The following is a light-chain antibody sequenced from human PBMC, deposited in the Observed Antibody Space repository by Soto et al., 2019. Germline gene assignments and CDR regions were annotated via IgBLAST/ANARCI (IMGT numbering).Light chain of an antibody. CDR1: SSDVGGYNY. CDR2: EVT. CDR3: SSYISSSTYV. V-gene: IGLV2-14*01. J-gene: IGLJ1*01. Sequence: QSALTQPASVSGSPGQSIPISCTGTSSDVGGYNYVSWYQQHPDKAPKLMIYEVTKRPSGVSNRVSGSKSGNTASLTISGLQAEDEADYYCSSYISSSTYVFGTGTKLTVL.